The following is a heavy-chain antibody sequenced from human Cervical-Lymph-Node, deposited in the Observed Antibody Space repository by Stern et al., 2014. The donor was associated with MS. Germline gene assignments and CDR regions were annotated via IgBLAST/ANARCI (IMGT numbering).Heavy chain of an antibody. Sequence: VQLVQSGAEVKKPGASVKVSCKASGYTVTSYGISWGRQAPGQGLEWMGWIRAYNGNTNDARKLQGRVTMTTDTSTSTAYMELRSLRSDDTAVYYCARVPDCSGGSCYSGDLNYFDYWGQGTLVTVSS. V-gene: IGHV1-18*01. J-gene: IGHJ4*02. CDR2: IRAYNGNT. CDR1: GYTVTSYG. CDR3: ARVPDCSGGSCYSGDLNYFDY. D-gene: IGHD2-15*01.